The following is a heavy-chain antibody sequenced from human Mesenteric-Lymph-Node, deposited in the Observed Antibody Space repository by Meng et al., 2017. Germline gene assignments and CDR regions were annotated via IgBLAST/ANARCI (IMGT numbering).Heavy chain of an antibody. CDR3: ARDTPGLLFDY. V-gene: IGHV3-21*01. J-gene: IGHJ4*02. Sequence: EVQLVESGVGLVKPGGSLRLSCAASGFTFSSYTMNWVRRAPGKGLEWVSSISSSSNYIYSADSVKGRFTISRDNAKNSLYLQMNSLRAEETAVYYCARDTPGLLFDYWGQGTLVTVSS. CDR1: GFTFSSYT. CDR2: ISSSSNYI. D-gene: IGHD5-18*01.